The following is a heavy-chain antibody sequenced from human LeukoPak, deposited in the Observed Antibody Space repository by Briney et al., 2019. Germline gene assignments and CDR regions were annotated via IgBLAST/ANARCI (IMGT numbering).Heavy chain of an antibody. D-gene: IGHD3-9*01. Sequence: GGSLRLSCAASGFTFSSYWMGWVRQAPGKGLEWVANIKQDGSEKYYVDSVKGRFTISRDNAKNSLYLQMNSLRAEDTAVYYCAREGGRGYYDILTGYYFDYWGQGTLVTVSS. CDR3: AREGGRGYYDILTGYYFDY. V-gene: IGHV3-7*01. CDR1: GFTFSSYW. J-gene: IGHJ4*02. CDR2: IKQDGSEK.